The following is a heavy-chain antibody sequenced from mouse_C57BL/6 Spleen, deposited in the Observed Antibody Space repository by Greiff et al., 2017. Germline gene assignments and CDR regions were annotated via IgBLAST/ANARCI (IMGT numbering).Heavy chain of an antibody. Sequence: EVKLQESGPGLVKPSQSLSLTCSVTGYSITSGYYWNWIRQFPGNKLEWMGYISYDGSNNYNPSLKNRISITRDTSKNQFFLKLNSVTTEDTATYYCARRFLYYYAMDYWGQGTSVTVSS. CDR2: ISYDGSN. J-gene: IGHJ4*01. V-gene: IGHV3-6*01. CDR3: ARRFLYYYAMDY. CDR1: GYSITSGYY.